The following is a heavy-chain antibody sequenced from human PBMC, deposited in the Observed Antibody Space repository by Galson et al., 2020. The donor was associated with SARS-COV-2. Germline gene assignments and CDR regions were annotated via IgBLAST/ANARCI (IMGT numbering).Heavy chain of an antibody. CDR3: ARQDPPTELVLRFLEWLYPNWFDP. D-gene: IGHD3-3*01. CDR1: GGSISSSSYY. J-gene: IGHJ5*02. Sequence: SETLSLTCTVSGGSISSSSYYWGWIRQPPGKGLEWIGSIYYSGSTYYNPSLKSRVTISVDTSKNQFSLKLSSVTAADTAVYYCARQDPPTELVLRFLEWLYPNWFDPWCQGTLVTVSS. CDR2: IYYSGST. V-gene: IGHV4-39*01.